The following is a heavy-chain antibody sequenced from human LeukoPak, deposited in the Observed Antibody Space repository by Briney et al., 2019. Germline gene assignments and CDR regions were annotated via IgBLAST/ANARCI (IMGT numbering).Heavy chain of an antibody. D-gene: IGHD6-6*01. J-gene: IGHJ6*01. CDR1: GSSFTSYW. V-gene: IGHV5-51*01. CDR2: IYPGDSDT. CDR3: ATSIAPRHYSYGLDV. Sequence: GESLKISCKGSGSSFTSYWIGWVRQMPGKGLEWMGIIYPGDSDTRYSPSFQGQVTISADKSITTAYLQWSSLKSSDTAMYYSATSIAPRHYSYGLDVWGQGTTVTVSS.